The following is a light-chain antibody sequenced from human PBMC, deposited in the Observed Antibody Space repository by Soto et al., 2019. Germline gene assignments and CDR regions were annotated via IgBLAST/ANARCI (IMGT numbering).Light chain of an antibody. Sequence: QSVLTQSPSASASLGASVTLTCTLSSGYSNYKVDWYQQRPGKGPRFVVRVGTGGIVGSKGDGIPDRFSVLGSGLNRYLTIDNIQEEDESDYYCGADHGSGSDFVLVFGGGTKLTVL. CDR2: VGTGGIVG. CDR3: GADHGSGSDFVLV. V-gene: IGLV9-49*01. CDR1: SGYSNYK. J-gene: IGLJ2*01.